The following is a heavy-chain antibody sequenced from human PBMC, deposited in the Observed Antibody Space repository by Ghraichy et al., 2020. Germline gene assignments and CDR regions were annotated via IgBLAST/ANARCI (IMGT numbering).Heavy chain of an antibody. CDR1: GGSIRSYY. CDR2: IYDSGTT. D-gene: IGHD5-18*01. Sequence: SETLSLTCTVSGGSIRSYYWSWIRQPPGKGLEWIWYIYDSGTTTYNPSLKSRVTISIDTSKNQFSLNLISVTAADTAVYYCSVEDTWWFDPWGPGTGVTVDS. J-gene: IGHJ5*02. V-gene: IGHV4-59*01. CDR3: SVEDTWWFDP.